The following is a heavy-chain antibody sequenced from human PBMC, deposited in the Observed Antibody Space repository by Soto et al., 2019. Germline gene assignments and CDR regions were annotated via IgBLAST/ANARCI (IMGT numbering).Heavy chain of an antibody. CDR3: AGDLGSSWLAYLYGMDV. J-gene: IGHJ6*02. Sequence: GGSLRLSCAASGFTFSNYSMNWVRQAPGKGLEWVSYISSNSSTIYYTDSVKGRFTISIDNDKKSMYLQMNSLRDEDEAVYYCAGDLGSSWLAYLYGMDVWGQGTTVTVSS. V-gene: IGHV3-48*02. CDR2: ISSNSSTI. D-gene: IGHD6-13*01. CDR1: GFTFSNYS.